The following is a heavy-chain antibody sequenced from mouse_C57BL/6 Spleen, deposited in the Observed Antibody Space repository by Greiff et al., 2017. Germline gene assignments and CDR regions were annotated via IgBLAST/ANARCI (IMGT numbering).Heavy chain of an antibody. CDR3: ARAGGYLGYFDY. CDR2: IYPGDGDT. V-gene: IGHV1-82*01. J-gene: IGHJ2*01. D-gene: IGHD2-14*01. Sequence: VKLQESGPELVKPGASVKISCKASGYAFSSSWMNWVKQRPGKGLEWIGRIYPGDGDTNYNGKFKGKATLTADKSSSTAYMQLSSLTSEDSAVYFCARAGGYLGYFDYWGQGTTLTVSS. CDR1: GYAFSSSW.